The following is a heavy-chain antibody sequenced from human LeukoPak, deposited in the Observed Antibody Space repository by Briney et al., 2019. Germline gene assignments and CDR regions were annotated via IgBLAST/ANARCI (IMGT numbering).Heavy chain of an antibody. CDR1: GFTFSNAW. Sequence: PGGSLRLSCAASGFTFSNAWMSWVRQAPGKGLEWVGRIKSKTDGGTTDYAAPVKGRFTISRDDSKNTLYLQMNSLKTEDTAVYYCTTEREVGANFLDYWGQGTLVTASS. V-gene: IGHV3-15*01. CDR2: IKSKTDGGTT. J-gene: IGHJ4*02. CDR3: TTEREVGANFLDY. D-gene: IGHD1-26*01.